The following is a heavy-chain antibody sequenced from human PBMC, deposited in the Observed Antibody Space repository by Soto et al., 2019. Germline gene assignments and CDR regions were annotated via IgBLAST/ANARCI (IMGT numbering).Heavy chain of an antibody. CDR3: ARGPSLVATGWDFDY. CDR1: GGSISSGDYY. D-gene: IGHD5-12*01. J-gene: IGHJ4*02. Sequence: SETLSLTCTVSGGSISSGDYYWSWIRQPPGKGLEWIGYIYYSGSTYYNPSLKSRVTISVDTSKNQFSLKLSSVTAADTAVYYCARGPSLVATGWDFDYWGQGTLVTVSS. CDR2: IYYSGST. V-gene: IGHV4-30-4*01.